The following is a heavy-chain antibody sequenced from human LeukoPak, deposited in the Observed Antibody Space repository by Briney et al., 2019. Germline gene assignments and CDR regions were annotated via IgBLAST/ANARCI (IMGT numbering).Heavy chain of an antibody. D-gene: IGHD3-10*01. CDR1: GFTFSTYG. J-gene: IGHJ4*02. CDR3: AKGYTFYHGSGSDFDY. Sequence: GGSLRLSCAASGFTFSTYGMHWVRQAPGKGLEWVAVISYEGNNKYYADSVKGRSTISRDNSKSTLYLQMNSPRAEDTAVYYCAKGYTFYHGSGSDFDYWGQGTLVTVSS. CDR2: ISYEGNNK. V-gene: IGHV3-30*18.